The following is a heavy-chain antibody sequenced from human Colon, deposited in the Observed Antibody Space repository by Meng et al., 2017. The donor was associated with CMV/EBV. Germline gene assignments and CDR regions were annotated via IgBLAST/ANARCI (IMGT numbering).Heavy chain of an antibody. V-gene: IGHV3-7*03. Sequence: GESLKISCAASGFTFSSYWMSWVRQAPGKGLEWVANITQDGSEKYYVDSVKGRFTISRDNAKNSLYLQMNSLRAEDTAVYYGARDGKQLGFDSWGQGTLVTVSS. CDR1: GFTFSSYW. CDR3: ARDGKQLGFDS. J-gene: IGHJ4*02. D-gene: IGHD6-6*01. CDR2: ITQDGSEK.